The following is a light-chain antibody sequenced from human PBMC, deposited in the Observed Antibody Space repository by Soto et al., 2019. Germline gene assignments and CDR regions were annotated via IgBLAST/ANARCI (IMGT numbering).Light chain of an antibody. Sequence: EVVLTQSPATLSLSPGERATLSCRASQSVSNYLAWYQQKPGQAPRLLIYDASNRATGIPARFSGSGSGTDFTLTISRLQPDDFATYFCHSRAFGQGTRLEIK. V-gene: IGKV3-11*01. CDR1: QSVSNY. CDR3: HSRA. J-gene: IGKJ5*01. CDR2: DAS.